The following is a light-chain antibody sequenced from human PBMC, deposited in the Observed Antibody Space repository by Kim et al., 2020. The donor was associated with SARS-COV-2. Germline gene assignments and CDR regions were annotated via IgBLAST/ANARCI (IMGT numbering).Light chain of an antibody. CDR1: SSDIGGYHY. J-gene: IGLJ1*01. CDR3: SSYTSSSTYV. V-gene: IGLV2-14*03. CDR2: GVS. Sequence: GQSITISCAGTSSDIGGYHYVSWNQQRPGIARKLRIYGVSIRPSRVAYRLSGSASGDAGTLAISGLLAEDEAGNYCSSYTSSSTYVFGAGTKVTVL.